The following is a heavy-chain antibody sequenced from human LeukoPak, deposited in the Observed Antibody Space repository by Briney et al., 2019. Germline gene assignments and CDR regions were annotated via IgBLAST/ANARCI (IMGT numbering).Heavy chain of an antibody. Sequence: PGGSLRLSCAASGFTFSDYYMSWIRQAPGKGLEWVSYISSSGSTIYYADSVKGRFTISRDNAKNSLYLQMNSLRAEDTAVYYCARDQWACSGGSCYSGYFDYWGRGTLVTVSS. CDR2: ISSSGSTI. CDR1: GFTFSDYY. J-gene: IGHJ4*02. CDR3: ARDQWACSGGSCYSGYFDY. V-gene: IGHV3-11*01. D-gene: IGHD2-15*01.